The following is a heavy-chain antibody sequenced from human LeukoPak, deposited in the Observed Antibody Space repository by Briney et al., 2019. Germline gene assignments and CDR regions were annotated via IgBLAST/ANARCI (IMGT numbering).Heavy chain of an antibody. CDR2: ISSSSVTI. V-gene: IGHV3-48*01. CDR1: GFTFSSYS. D-gene: IGHD4-17*01. Sequence: GGSLRLSCEASGFTFSSYSMNWVRQAPGKGLEWVSYISSSSVTIYYADSVKGRFTISRDNAKTSLYLQMNSLRAEDTAVYYCARAGGVRLRSDFDYWGQGTLVTVSS. CDR3: ARAGGVRLRSDFDY. J-gene: IGHJ4*02.